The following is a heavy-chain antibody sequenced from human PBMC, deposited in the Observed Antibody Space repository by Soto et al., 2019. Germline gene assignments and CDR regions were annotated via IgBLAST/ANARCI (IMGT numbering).Heavy chain of an antibody. Sequence: SETLSLTCTVSGGSISSYYWSWIRQPPGKGLEWIGYIYYSGSTNYNPSLKSRVTISVDTSKNQFSLKLSSVTAADTAVYYCARQIKVDILTGYYPVPYYYYGMDVWGQGTTVTVSS. CDR2: IYYSGST. V-gene: IGHV4-59*08. D-gene: IGHD3-9*01. J-gene: IGHJ6*02. CDR3: ARQIKVDILTGYYPVPYYYYGMDV. CDR1: GGSISSYY.